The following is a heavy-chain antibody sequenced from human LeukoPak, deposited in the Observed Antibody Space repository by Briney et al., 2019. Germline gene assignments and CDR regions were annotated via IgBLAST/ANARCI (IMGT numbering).Heavy chain of an antibody. CDR2: INPNSGGT. CDR1: GYTFTGYC. CDR3: ARAGYNWSQYYFDY. Sequence: ASVKVSCKASGYTFTGYCMHWVRQAPGQGLEWMGWINPNSGGTDYAQNFQGRVTMTRDTSISTAYMELSGLRSDDTAVYYCARAGYNWSQYYFDYWGQGTLVTVSS. J-gene: IGHJ4*02. D-gene: IGHD1-20*01. V-gene: IGHV1-2*02.